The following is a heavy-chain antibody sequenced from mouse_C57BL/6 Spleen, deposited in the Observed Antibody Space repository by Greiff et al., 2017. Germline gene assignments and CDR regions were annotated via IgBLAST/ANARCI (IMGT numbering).Heavy chain of an antibody. CDR1: GYTFTSYW. CDR2: IHPNSGGT. CDR3: ARENYYGSSYYNY. D-gene: IGHD1-1*01. J-gene: IGHJ2*01. V-gene: IGHV1-64*01. Sequence: QVQLQQPGAELVKPGASVKLSCKASGYTFTSYWMHWVKQRPGQGLEWIGMIHPNSGGTNYNEKFKSKATLTVDKSSSTAYMQLSSLTSEESAVYYCARENYYGSSYYNYWGQGTTLTVSS.